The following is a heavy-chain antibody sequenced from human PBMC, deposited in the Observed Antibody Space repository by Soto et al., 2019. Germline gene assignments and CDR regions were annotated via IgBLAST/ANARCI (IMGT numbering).Heavy chain of an antibody. J-gene: IGHJ4*02. CDR3: ARDTSHYFDH. CDR2: ITPYNGKT. CDR1: GYTFITYG. V-gene: IGHV1-18*01. Sequence: ASVKVSCKASGYTFITYGVTWVRQAPGQGLEWMGWITPYNGKTHYAQKFQDRVTMNTDTAATTAYMELRSLTSDDSAMYFCARDTSHYFDHWGQGTLVTVSS. D-gene: IGHD2-2*01.